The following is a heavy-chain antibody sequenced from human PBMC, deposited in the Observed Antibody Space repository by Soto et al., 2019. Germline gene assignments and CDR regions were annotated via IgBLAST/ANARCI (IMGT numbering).Heavy chain of an antibody. CDR3: APPGNVGVYGNYALDY. V-gene: IGHV1-69*02. J-gene: IGHJ4*02. CDR1: GGTVSSYT. Sequence: QVQLVQSGAEVKKPGSSVKVSCKASGGTVSSYTFSWVRQAPGQGLEWMGRFIPILDLASYAQKFQGRVTITADKATRTAYMELHSLRSEHTVVYYCAPPGNVGVYGNYALDYWGQGTLVAVS. CDR2: FIPILDLA. D-gene: IGHD4-17*01.